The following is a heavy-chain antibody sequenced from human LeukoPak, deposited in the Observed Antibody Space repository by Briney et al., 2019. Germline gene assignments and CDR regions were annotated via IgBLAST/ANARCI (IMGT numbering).Heavy chain of an antibody. V-gene: IGHV4-34*01. CDR3: ARLSRDGYNPHY. Sequence: PSETLSLTCAVYGGSFSGYYWSWIRQPPGKGLEWIGEINHSGSTNYNPSLKSRVTISVDTSKNQFSLKLSSVTAADTAVYYCARLSRDGYNPHYWGQGTLVTVSS. J-gene: IGHJ4*02. CDR2: INHSGST. D-gene: IGHD5-24*01. CDR1: GGSFSGYY.